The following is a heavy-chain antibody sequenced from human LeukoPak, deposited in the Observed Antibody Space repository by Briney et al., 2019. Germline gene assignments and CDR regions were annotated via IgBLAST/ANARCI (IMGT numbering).Heavy chain of an antibody. CDR3: ATDIVVVPAAIAAEEYFQH. V-gene: IGHV4-34*01. CDR2: INHSGST. Sequence: SETLSLTCAVYGGSFSGYYWSWIRQPPGKGLEWIGEINHSGSTNYHPSLKSRVTISVDTSKNQFSLKLSSVTAADTAVYYCATDIVVVPAAIAAEEYFQHWGQGTLVTVSS. J-gene: IGHJ1*01. D-gene: IGHD2-2*02. CDR1: GGSFSGYY.